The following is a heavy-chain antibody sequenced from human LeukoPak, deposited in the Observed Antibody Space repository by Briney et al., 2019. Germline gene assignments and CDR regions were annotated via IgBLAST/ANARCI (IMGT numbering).Heavy chain of an antibody. CDR2: IYYSGST. CDR3: ARHKFDWLSIDYYYYGMDV. V-gene: IGHV4-59*08. D-gene: IGHD3-9*01. J-gene: IGHJ6*02. Sequence: SETLSLTCTVSGGSISSYYWSWIRQPPGKGLEWIGYIYYSGSTNYNPSLKSRLTISVDTSKNQFSLKLSSVTAADTAIYYCARHKFDWLSIDYYYYGMDVWGQGTTVTVSS. CDR1: GGSISSYY.